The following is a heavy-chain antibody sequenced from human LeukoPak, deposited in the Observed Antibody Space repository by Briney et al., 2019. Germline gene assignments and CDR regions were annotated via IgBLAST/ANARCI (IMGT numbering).Heavy chain of an antibody. CDR1: GFTFSTYA. CDR2: ISDDGRHN. CDR3: ARVYLERLTAGYFDH. D-gene: IGHD2-8*01. Sequence: GGSLRLSCAASGFTFSTYAMNWVRQAPGKGLEWVAVISDDGRHNYYADSVKGRFTISRDNSKSTLYLQMNSLRDDDSAAYFCARVYLERLTAGYFDHWGQGTQVTVSS. J-gene: IGHJ4*02. V-gene: IGHV3-30*04.